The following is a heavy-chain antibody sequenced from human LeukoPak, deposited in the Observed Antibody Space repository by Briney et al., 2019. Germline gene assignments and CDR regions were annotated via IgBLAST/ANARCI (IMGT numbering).Heavy chain of an antibody. V-gene: IGHV3-23*01. D-gene: IGHD2-21*02. Sequence: GGSLRLSCAASGFTFSSYAMSWVRQAPGKGLEWVSAISGSGGSTYYADSVKGRFTISRDNSKNTLYLQMNSLRAEDTAVYYCAKDLSRPFVVVTPFDYWGQGTLVTVSS. J-gene: IGHJ4*02. CDR3: AKDLSRPFVVVTPFDY. CDR2: ISGSGGST. CDR1: GFTFSSYA.